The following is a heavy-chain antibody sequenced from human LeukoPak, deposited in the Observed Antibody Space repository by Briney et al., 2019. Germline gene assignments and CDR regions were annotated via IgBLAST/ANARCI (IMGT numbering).Heavy chain of an antibody. D-gene: IGHD6-13*01. J-gene: IGHJ6*03. CDR3: AKDSSSGLLAYYYYYMDV. V-gene: IGHV3-23*01. Sequence: PGGSLRLSCAASGFTFSSYAMSWVRQAPGKGLEWVSAISGSGGSTYYADSVKGRFTISRDNSKNTLYLQMNSLRAEDTAVYYCAKDSSSGLLAYYYYYMDVWGKGTTVTVSS. CDR2: ISGSGGST. CDR1: GFTFSSYA.